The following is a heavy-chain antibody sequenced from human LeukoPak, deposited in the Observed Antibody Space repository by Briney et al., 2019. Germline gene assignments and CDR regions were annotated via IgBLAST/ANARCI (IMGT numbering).Heavy chain of an antibody. CDR2: IYYSGST. CDR3: ARPVGATNYYHYMDV. Sequence: SETLSLTCAVYGGSFSGYYWGWMRQPPGKGLEWIGSIYYSGSTYYNPSLKSRVTISLETSKNQFSLKLSSVTAADTAVYYCARPVGATNYYHYMDVWGKGTTVTVSS. J-gene: IGHJ6*03. CDR1: GGSFSGYY. D-gene: IGHD1-26*01. V-gene: IGHV4-39*01.